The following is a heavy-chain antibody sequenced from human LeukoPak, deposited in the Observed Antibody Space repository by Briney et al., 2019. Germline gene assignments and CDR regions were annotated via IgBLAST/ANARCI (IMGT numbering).Heavy chain of an antibody. CDR3: AREGYYYDSSGHYTWFDP. D-gene: IGHD3-22*01. V-gene: IGHV1-8*01. Sequence: EASVKVSCKASGYTFSSYDINWVRQATGQGLEWMGWMNPNSRNTGYAQTFQGRVTMTRNTSTSTAYMELSSLRSEDTAVYYCAREGYYYDSSGHYTWFDPWGQGTLVTVSS. CDR1: GYTFSSYD. J-gene: IGHJ5*02. CDR2: MNPNSRNT.